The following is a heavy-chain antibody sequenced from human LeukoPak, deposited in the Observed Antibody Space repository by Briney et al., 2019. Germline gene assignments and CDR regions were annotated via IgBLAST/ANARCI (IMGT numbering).Heavy chain of an antibody. Sequence: GGSLRLSCAASGFTFSSYAMHWVRQAPGKGLEWVAVISYDGSNKYYADSVKGRFTISRDNSKNTLYLQMNSLRAEDTAVYYCAKESRPWVTPPSSPFDYWGQGTLVTVSS. D-gene: IGHD2-21*02. CDR1: GFTFSSYA. V-gene: IGHV3-30-3*01. CDR2: ISYDGSNK. J-gene: IGHJ4*02. CDR3: AKESRPWVTPPSSPFDY.